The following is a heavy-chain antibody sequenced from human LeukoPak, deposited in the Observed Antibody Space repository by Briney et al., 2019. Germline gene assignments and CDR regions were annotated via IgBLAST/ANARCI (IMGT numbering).Heavy chain of an antibody. CDR1: GASISNYY. J-gene: IGHJ4*02. D-gene: IGHD1-26*01. Sequence: SETLSLTCTGSGASISNYYWSWIRQTPEKGLEWMGHIHSSGGSSYYPSLKSRLTLSIDTSRNQLSLKLPSVTAADTAVYFCARLGSYHDFWGQGALVTVSS. CDR2: IHSSGGS. V-gene: IGHV4-4*09. CDR3: ARLGSYHDF.